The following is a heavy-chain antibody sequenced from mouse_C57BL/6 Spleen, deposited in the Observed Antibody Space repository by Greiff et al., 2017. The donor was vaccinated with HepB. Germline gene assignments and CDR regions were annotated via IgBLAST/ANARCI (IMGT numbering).Heavy chain of an antibody. CDR2: ISSGSSTI. J-gene: IGHJ1*03. D-gene: IGHD2-3*01. CDR3: ARGGWLLPQDV. CDR1: GFTFSDYG. V-gene: IGHV5-17*01. Sequence: EVKVVESGGGLVKPGGSLKLSCAASGFTFSDYGMHWVRQAPEKGLEWVAYISSGSSTIYYADTVKGRFTISRDNAKNTLFLQMTSLRSEDTAMYYCARGGWLLPQDVWGTGTTVTVSS.